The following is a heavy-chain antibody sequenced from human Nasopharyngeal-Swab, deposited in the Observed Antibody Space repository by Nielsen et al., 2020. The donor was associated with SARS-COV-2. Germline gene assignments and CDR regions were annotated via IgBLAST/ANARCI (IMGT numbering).Heavy chain of an antibody. CDR1: GYTFTSYG. Sequence: ASVKVSCKASGYTFTSYGISWVRQAPGQGLEWMGWISAYNGNTNYAQKLQGRVTMTTDTSTSTAYMELRSLRSDDTAVYYCARDLNIAAPHGGYYGMDVWGQGTTVTVSS. CDR3: ARDLNIAAPHGGYYGMDV. D-gene: IGHD6-6*01. CDR2: ISAYNGNT. V-gene: IGHV1-18*01. J-gene: IGHJ6*02.